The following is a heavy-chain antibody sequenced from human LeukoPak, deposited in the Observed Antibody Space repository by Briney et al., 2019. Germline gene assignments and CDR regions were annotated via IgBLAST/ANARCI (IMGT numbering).Heavy chain of an antibody. CDR3: ARAGVWLPAV. CDR1: GASISSDKW. Sequence: SGTLSLTCAVSGASISSDKWWSWVRQPPGKGLEWIGEINHSGNTNYSPSLKSRVTMSTGKSKNEFSLRLTSVTAADTAVYYCARAGVWLPAVWGQGTLVTVSS. D-gene: IGHD3-9*01. CDR2: INHSGNT. V-gene: IGHV4-4*02. J-gene: IGHJ4*02.